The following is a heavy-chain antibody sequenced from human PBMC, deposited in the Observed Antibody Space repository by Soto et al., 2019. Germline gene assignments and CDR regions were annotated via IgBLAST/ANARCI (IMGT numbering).Heavy chain of an antibody. D-gene: IGHD1-1*01. Sequence: EVQLVESGGGLVKPGGSLRLACAASGFTFSNYSITWVRQAPGRGLEWVSSISSTSDYRYYADSVRGRFTISRDNAENSLYLQMNSLRAEDTAVYYCARGAGNNYWYVPFDYWGQGTLVTVSS. CDR2: ISSTSDYR. V-gene: IGHV3-21*01. CDR3: ARGAGNNYWYVPFDY. CDR1: GFTFSNYS. J-gene: IGHJ4*02.